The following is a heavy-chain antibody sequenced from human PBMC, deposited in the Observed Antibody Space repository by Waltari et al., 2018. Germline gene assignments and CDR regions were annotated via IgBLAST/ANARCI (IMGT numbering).Heavy chain of an antibody. J-gene: IGHJ4*02. V-gene: IGHV3-7*01. CDR2: IKPDGSEE. CDR1: GFTFSSYW. D-gene: IGHD1-20*01. CDR3: ARDDGIRTVHY. Sequence: EVQLVESGGGLVQPGGSLRLSCAASGFTFSSYWMSWVRQAPGKGLEWVANIKPDGSEEYSVDSVKGRFTISRDNAKNSLYLQMNSLRAEDTAVYYCARDDGIRTVHYWGQGTLVTVSS.